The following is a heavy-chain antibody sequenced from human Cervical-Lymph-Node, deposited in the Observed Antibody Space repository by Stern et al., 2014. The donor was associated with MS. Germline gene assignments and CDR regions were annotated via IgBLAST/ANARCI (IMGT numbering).Heavy chain of an antibody. D-gene: IGHD2-8*01. Sequence: VQLVQSGGAVVQPGRSLRLSCAASGFTFSSYGMHWVRQAPGKGLEWVTVISYDGNHKYYAASVKGRFTISRDNCKNTLHLQMNSVTPDDTAIYYCARDYEDTSMLFDHWGQGTLVTVSS. V-gene: IGHV3-30*03. CDR1: GFTFSSYG. CDR3: ARDYEDTSMLFDH. J-gene: IGHJ4*02. CDR2: ISYDGNHK.